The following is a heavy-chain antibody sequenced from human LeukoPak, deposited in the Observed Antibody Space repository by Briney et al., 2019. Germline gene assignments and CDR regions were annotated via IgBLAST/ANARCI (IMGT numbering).Heavy chain of an antibody. CDR2: MFYSGYT. CDR3: AKEPTGDKSFDS. V-gene: IGHV4-39*07. Sequence: SETLSLTCTVSGASISRTTDYWGWFRQPPGKGLEWIATMFYSGYTYYNPSLKSRVTISIDTSENQVSLKLSFVTAADTALYYCAKEPTGDKSFDSWGQGTLVTVSS. J-gene: IGHJ4*02. CDR1: GASISRTTDY. D-gene: IGHD7-27*01.